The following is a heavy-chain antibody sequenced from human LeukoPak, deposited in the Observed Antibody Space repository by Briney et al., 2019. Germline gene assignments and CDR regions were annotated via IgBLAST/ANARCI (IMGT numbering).Heavy chain of an antibody. Sequence: GGSLRLSCAASGFTFSSYSMNWVRQAPGKGLEWVSYISSASGSIYYADSVKGRFTIPRDNAKNSLFLQMNSLRAEDTAVYYCARLPAYCSSTSCYYDYWGRGTLVTVSS. D-gene: IGHD2-2*01. CDR2: ISSASGSI. J-gene: IGHJ4*02. V-gene: IGHV3-48*04. CDR3: ARLPAYCSSTSCYYDY. CDR1: GFTFSSYS.